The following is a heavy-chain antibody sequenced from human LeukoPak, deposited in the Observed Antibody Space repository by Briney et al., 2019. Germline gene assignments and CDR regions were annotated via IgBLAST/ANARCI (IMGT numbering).Heavy chain of an antibody. CDR3: ARGVAAAGTDWFDP. J-gene: IGHJ5*02. CDR1: GGSISSSNW. V-gene: IGHV4-4*02. D-gene: IGHD6-13*01. Sequence: PSETLSLTCAVSGGSISSSNWWSLVRQPPGKGLEWIGEIYHSGSTNYNPSLKSRVTISVDKSKNQFSLKLSSVTAADAAVYYCARGVAAAGTDWFDPWGRGTLVTVSS. CDR2: IYHSGST.